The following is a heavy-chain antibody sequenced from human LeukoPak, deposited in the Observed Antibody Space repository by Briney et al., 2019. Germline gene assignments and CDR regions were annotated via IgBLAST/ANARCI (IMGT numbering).Heavy chain of an antibody. J-gene: IGHJ4*02. CDR1: GFSLSTSGVG. CDR2: IYWNDDK. D-gene: IGHD3-22*01. V-gene: IGHV2-5*01. CDR3: AHSDNGYDSSGYYPYFDY. Sequence: SGPTLVNPTQTLTLTCTFSGFSLSTSGVGVGWIRQPPGKALEWLALIYWNDDKRYSPSLKSRLTITKDTSKNQVVLTMTNMDPVDTATYYCAHSDNGYDSSGYYPYFDYWGQGTLVTVSS.